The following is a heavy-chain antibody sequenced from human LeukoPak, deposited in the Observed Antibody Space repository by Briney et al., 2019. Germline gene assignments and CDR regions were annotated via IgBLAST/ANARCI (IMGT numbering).Heavy chain of an antibody. CDR1: GGSISSSSYY. CDR2: IYYSGST. D-gene: IGHD2-21*02. Sequence: SSETLSLTCTVSGGSISSSSYYWGWIRQPPGKGLEWIGSIYYSGSTYYNPSLKSRVTISVDTSKNQFSLKLSSVTAADTAVYYWARVPLCGGDCYSLFDYWGQGTLVTVSS. V-gene: IGHV4-39*07. J-gene: IGHJ4*02. CDR3: ARVPLCGGDCYSLFDY.